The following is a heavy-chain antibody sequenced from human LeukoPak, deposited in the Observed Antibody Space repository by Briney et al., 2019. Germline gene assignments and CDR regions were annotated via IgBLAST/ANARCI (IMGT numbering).Heavy chain of an antibody. J-gene: IGHJ1*01. D-gene: IGHD6-13*01. V-gene: IGHV4-59*12. CDR3: ARDGGSRSERSFQH. CDR2: LYYMRGA. CDR1: GGSISGYY. Sequence: PSETLSLTCTVSGGSISGYYWSWSRQPPGKGVEWIGNLYYMRGAWYKSSLKSRVTTSVDTSKNQFSLKLSSVTAADTAVYYCARDGGSRSERSFQHWGQGTLVTVSS.